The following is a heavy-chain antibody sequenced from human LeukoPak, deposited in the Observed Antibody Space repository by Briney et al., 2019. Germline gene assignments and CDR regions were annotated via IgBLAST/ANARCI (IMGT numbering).Heavy chain of an antibody. CDR3: ARSLPATREPQAIDY. Sequence: GRSLTLSCTASGYTFSTYTMHWVRNAPAKGLDCVTVISHDGNTKHYADTVKGGFTISRDNSKNSLYLQMNSLRAEDTAFYSCARSLPATREPQAIDYWGQGTLVTVSS. J-gene: IGHJ4*02. D-gene: IGHD2-2*01. CDR2: ISHDGNTK. CDR1: GYTFSTYT. V-gene: IGHV3-30*01.